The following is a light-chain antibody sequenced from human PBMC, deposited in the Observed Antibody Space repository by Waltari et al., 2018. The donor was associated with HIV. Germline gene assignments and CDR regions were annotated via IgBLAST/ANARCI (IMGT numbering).Light chain of an antibody. CDR2: RNN. CDR1: SSNIGNNY. Sequence: QSVLTQPPSASGTPGQRVTISCSGSSSNIGNNYVYWYQHLPGTAPKLLIYRNNQWPSGVPDRFSGSKSGTSASLAIRGLRSEDEADYYCAVWDDSLSGVVFGGGTKLTVL. V-gene: IGLV1-47*01. CDR3: AVWDDSLSGVV. J-gene: IGLJ2*01.